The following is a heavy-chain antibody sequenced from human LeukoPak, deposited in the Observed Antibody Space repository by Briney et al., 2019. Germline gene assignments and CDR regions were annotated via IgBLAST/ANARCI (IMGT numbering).Heavy chain of an antibody. CDR1: GGSISSCSYY. CDR3: ATPGLARAY. CDR2: IYYSGNT. Sequence: NPSETLSLTCTVSGGSISSCSYYWGWIRQPPGKGLEWIGSIYYSGNTYYNASLKSRVTISGDTSRNQFSLILSSVTAADTAVYYCATPGLARAYWGQGTLVTVSS. J-gene: IGHJ4*02. V-gene: IGHV4-39*01.